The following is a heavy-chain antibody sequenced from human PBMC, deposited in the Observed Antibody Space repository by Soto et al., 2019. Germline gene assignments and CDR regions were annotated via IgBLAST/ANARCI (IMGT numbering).Heavy chain of an antibody. Sequence: EASVKVSCKASGYTFTSYGISWVRQAPGQGLEWMGWISAYNGNTNYAQKLQGRVTMTTDTSTSTAYMELRSLRSDDTAVYYCARKYGDYYDSSGYQNWFDPWGQGTLVTVSS. V-gene: IGHV1-18*01. CDR1: GYTFTSYG. CDR2: ISAYNGNT. J-gene: IGHJ5*02. D-gene: IGHD3-22*01. CDR3: ARKYGDYYDSSGYQNWFDP.